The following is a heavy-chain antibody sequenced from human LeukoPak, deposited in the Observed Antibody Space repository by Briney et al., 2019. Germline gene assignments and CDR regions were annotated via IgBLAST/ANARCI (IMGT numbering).Heavy chain of an antibody. D-gene: IGHD1-26*01. CDR1: GGTFSSYA. CDR3: ARGGVSGSYVGLFDY. J-gene: IGHJ4*02. V-gene: IGHV1-69*13. CDR2: IIPIFGTA. Sequence: ASVWVSCKASGGTFSSYAISWVRQAPGQGLEWMGGIIPIFGTANYAQKFQGRVTITADESTSTAYMELSSLRSEDTAVYYCARGGVSGSYVGLFDYWGQGTLVTVSS.